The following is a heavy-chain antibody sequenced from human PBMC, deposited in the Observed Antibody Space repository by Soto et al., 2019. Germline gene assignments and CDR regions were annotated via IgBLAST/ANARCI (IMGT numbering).Heavy chain of an antibody. Sequence: SETLSLTCTVSGGSISSYYWSWIRQPPGKGLEWIGYIYYSGSTNYNPSLKSRVTISVDTSKNQFSLKLSSVTAADTAVYYCARELGHSGMDVCGQGTTVTVSS. CDR1: GGSISSYY. CDR3: ARELGHSGMDV. CDR2: IYYSGST. J-gene: IGHJ6*02. D-gene: IGHD3-16*01. V-gene: IGHV4-59*01.